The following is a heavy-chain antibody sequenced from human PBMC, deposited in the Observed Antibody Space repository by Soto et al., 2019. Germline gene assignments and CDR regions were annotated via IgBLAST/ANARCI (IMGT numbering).Heavy chain of an antibody. V-gene: IGHV1-3*01. CDR1: GYTFTSYA. D-gene: IGHD3-22*01. CDR2: INAGNANT. CDR3: ARAYYDSSSLDLDY. J-gene: IGHJ4*02. Sequence: ASVKVSCKASGYTFTSYAMHWVRQAPGQRLEWMGWINAGNANTKYSQKFQGRVTFTRDTSASTAYMELSSLRSEDTAVYYCARAYYDSSSLDLDYWGQGTLVTVS.